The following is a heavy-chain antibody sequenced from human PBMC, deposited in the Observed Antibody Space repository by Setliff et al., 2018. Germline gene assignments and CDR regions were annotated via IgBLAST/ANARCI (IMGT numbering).Heavy chain of an antibody. Sequence: ASVKVSCKTSGYTFTTYGVSWVRQAPGQGLEWMGWISAYNGNTNYAQKLQGRVTMTTDTSTSTAYMELRGLRSDDTAVYYCARDRYYYGSGSYYISWFDPWGQGTLVTVSS. J-gene: IGHJ5*02. CDR3: ARDRYYYGSGSYYISWFDP. D-gene: IGHD3-10*01. CDR2: ISAYNGNT. V-gene: IGHV1-18*04. CDR1: GYTFTTYG.